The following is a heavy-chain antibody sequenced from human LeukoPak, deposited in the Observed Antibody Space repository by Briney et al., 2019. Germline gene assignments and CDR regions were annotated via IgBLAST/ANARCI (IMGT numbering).Heavy chain of an antibody. Sequence: ASVKVSCKASGGTFSSYAISWVRQAPGQGLGWMGGIIPIFGTANYAQKFQGRVTITADESTSTAYMELSSLRSDDTAVYYCARDLSGSYSGYFQHWGQGTLVTVSS. V-gene: IGHV1-69*13. J-gene: IGHJ1*01. CDR1: GGTFSSYA. CDR3: ARDLSGSYSGYFQH. D-gene: IGHD1-26*01. CDR2: IIPIFGTA.